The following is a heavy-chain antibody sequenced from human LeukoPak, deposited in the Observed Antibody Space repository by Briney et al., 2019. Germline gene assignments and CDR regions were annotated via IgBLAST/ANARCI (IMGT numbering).Heavy chain of an antibody. V-gene: IGHV1-46*01. D-gene: IGHD6-13*01. CDR3: ARGPLIAAAGTSHYYYYYMDV. CDR2: INPSGGST. J-gene: IGHJ6*03. Sequence: ASVKVSCKASGYTFTSYYMHWVRQAPGQGREWMGIINPSGGSTSYAQKFQGRVTMTRDMSTSTVYMELSSLRSEDTAVYYCARGPLIAAAGTSHYYYYYMDVWGKGTTVTVSS. CDR1: GYTFTSYY.